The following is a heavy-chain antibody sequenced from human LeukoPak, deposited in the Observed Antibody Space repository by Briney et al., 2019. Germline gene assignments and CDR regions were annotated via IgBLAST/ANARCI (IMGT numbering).Heavy chain of an antibody. J-gene: IGHJ5*02. Sequence: PSQTLSLSCTVSGGSISSGGYYWSWIRQHPGKGLEWIGYIYYSGSTNYNPSLKSRVTISVDTSKNQFSLKLSSVTAADTAVYYCARGPPVRGVIITKRWFDPWGQGALVTVSS. V-gene: IGHV4-31*03. D-gene: IGHD3-10*01. CDR3: ARGPPVRGVIITKRWFDP. CDR1: GGSISSGGYY. CDR2: IYYSGST.